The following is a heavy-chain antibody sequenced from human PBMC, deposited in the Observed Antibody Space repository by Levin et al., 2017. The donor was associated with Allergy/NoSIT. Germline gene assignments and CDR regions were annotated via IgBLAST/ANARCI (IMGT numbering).Heavy chain of an antibody. V-gene: IGHV4-34*01. D-gene: IGHD5-18*01. J-gene: IGHJ4*02. CDR2: INHSGST. Sequence: SCAVYGGSFSGHYWSWIRQPPGKGLEWIGEINHSGSTNYNPSLKTRVTISVDTSKNQFSLKLSSVTAADTAVYYGARGSLTRIQLGPRPFDYWGQGTLVTVSS. CDR1: GGSFSGHY. CDR3: ARGSLTRIQLGPRPFDY.